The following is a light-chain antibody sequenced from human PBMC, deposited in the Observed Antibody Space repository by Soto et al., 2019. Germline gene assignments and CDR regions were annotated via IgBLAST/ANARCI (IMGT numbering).Light chain of an antibody. V-gene: IGKV3-20*01. Sequence: IVLTQSPGTLSLSPWDRATLSCRASQRVSARYLDWYHQKPGQAPRLLIFGASDGATGIPERLSGSGSGRDFTLAIDRLEPEDFAMYYCQQYSDSPPTVGHGTKVDIQ. J-gene: IGKJ1*01. CDR2: GAS. CDR1: QRVSARY. CDR3: QQYSDSPPT.